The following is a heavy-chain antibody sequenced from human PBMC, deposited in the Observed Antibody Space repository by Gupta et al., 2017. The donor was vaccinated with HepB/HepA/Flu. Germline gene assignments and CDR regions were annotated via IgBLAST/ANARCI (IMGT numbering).Heavy chain of an antibody. CDR2: MSYDGNNK. J-gene: IGHJ6*02. CDR3: ARDRDVQRSRRTYYYYGMDV. CDR1: GFTFSTYA. Sequence: QVQLVESGGGVVQPGRSLRLSCAASGFTFSTYAMYWVRQAPGKGLEWVAVMSYDGNNKYYADSVKGRFTVSRDNSKNTLYLQMNSLRGEDTAVYYCARDRDVQRSRRTYYYYGMDVWGQGTTVTVSS. D-gene: IGHD3-10*02. V-gene: IGHV3-30-3*01.